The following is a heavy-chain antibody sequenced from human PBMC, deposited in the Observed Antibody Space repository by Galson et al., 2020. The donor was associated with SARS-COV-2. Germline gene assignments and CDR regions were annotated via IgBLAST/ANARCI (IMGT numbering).Heavy chain of an antibody. J-gene: IGHJ4*02. D-gene: IGHD3-22*01. CDR3: ATSRRDYYYDSSGKFDY. CDR1: GFTFSSYA. V-gene: IGHV3-30*04. Sequence: GESLKISCAASGFTFSSYAMHWVRQAPGKGLEWVAVISYDGSNKYYADSVKGRFTISRDNSKNTLYLQMNSLRAEDTAVYYCATSRRDYYYDSSGKFDYWGQGTLVTVSS. CDR2: ISYDGSNK.